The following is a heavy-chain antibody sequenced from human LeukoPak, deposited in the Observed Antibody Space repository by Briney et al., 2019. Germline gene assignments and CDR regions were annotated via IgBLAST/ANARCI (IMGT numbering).Heavy chain of an antibody. Sequence: GGSLILSCAASGFTFSSYEMNWVRQAPGKGLEWVSYISSSGSTIYYADSVKGRFTISRDNAKNSLYLQMNSLRAEDTAVYYSAELGITMIGGVWGKGTTVTISS. V-gene: IGHV3-48*03. CDR2: ISSSGSTI. J-gene: IGHJ6*04. CDR3: AELGITMIGGV. D-gene: IGHD3-10*02. CDR1: GFTFSSYE.